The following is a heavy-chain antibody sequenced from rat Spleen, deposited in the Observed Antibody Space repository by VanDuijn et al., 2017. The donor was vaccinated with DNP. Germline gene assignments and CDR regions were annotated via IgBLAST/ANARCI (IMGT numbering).Heavy chain of an antibody. CDR1: GVTFSDLD. J-gene: IGHJ2*01. D-gene: IGHD1-6*01. CDR3: ASSILRGY. V-gene: IGHV5-7*01. CDR2: IIYDGSTT. Sequence: EVQLVESGGGLVQPGGSLKLSCAASGVTFSDLDMAWVRQTPKKGLEWVATIIYDGSTTYYRDSVKGRFTISRDNTKSSLYLQMDSLRSEDTATYYCASSILRGYWGQGVTVTVSS.